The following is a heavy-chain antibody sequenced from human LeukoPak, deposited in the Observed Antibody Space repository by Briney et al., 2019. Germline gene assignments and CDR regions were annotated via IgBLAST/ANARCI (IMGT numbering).Heavy chain of an antibody. CDR2: INPNIGGT. J-gene: IGHJ5*02. D-gene: IGHD2-8*01. V-gene: IGHV1-2*02. CDR3: SQVARGGYRTNGVCYTFLVSNWFEP. CDR1: GSTFTVYY. Sequence: ASVKVSCEASGSTFTVYYMHWVRQSPGQGLGWMGWINPNIGGTNYAQKIPSRVSMTRDTSISPAYQELIRLRSDDAAVYYCSQVARGGYRTNGVCYTFLVSNWFEPWGQGTLVTVSS.